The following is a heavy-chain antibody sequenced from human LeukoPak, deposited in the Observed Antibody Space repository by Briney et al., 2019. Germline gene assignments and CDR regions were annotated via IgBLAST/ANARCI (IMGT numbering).Heavy chain of an antibody. CDR3: ARDLDGYSYGRDYYYYYGMDV. CDR2: ISYDGSNK. D-gene: IGHD5-18*01. V-gene: IGHV3-30-3*01. CDR1: RFTFSSYA. Sequence: GGSLRLSCAASRFTFSSYAMHWVRQAPGKGLEWVAVISYDGSNKYYADSVKGRFTISRDNSKNTLYLQMNSLRAEDTAVYYCARDLDGYSYGRDYYYYYGMDVWGQGTTVTVSS. J-gene: IGHJ6*02.